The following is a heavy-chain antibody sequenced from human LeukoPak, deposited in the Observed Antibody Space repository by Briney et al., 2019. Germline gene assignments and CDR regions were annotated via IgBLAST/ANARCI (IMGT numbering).Heavy chain of an antibody. D-gene: IGHD4-17*01. CDR1: GGSISSSSYY. CDR2: IYYSGST. Sequence: SETLSLTCTVSGGSISSSSYYWGWIRQPPGKGLEWIGSIYYSGSTYYNPSLKSRVTISVDTSKNQFSLKLSSVTAADTAVYYCARGGYGDYNWFDPWGQGTLVTVSS. J-gene: IGHJ5*02. CDR3: ARGGYGDYNWFDP. V-gene: IGHV4-39*01.